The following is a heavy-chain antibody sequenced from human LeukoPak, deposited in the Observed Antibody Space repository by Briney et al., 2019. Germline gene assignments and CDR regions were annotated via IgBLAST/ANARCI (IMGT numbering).Heavy chain of an antibody. D-gene: IGHD2-2*01. CDR2: ISAHNGNT. Sequence: ASVKVSCKASGYTFSSYGLSWVRQAPGQGLEWMGWISAHNGNTNYAQRFRGRLTMTTDTPTSTAYMELRSLTSGDTAVYYCARDRGPSYCSSTTCRTLDWWGQGTLVTVSS. V-gene: IGHV1-18*01. J-gene: IGHJ4*02. CDR3: ARDRGPSYCSSTTCRTLDW. CDR1: GYTFSSYG.